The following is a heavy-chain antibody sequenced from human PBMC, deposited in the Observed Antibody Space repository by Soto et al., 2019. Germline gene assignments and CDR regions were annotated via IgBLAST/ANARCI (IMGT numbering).Heavy chain of an antibody. Sequence: PSETLSLTCTVSGVSISSYYWSWIRQPPGKGLEWIGFIYYRGSTNYNPSLKSRVTTSVDTSKNQFSLEMDSVTAADTAVYDCERLYRSSSLDYWGQGNQVSVS. V-gene: IGHV4-59*01. CDR3: ERLYRSSSLDY. D-gene: IGHD6-6*01. CDR2: IYYRGST. CDR1: GVSISSYY. J-gene: IGHJ4*02.